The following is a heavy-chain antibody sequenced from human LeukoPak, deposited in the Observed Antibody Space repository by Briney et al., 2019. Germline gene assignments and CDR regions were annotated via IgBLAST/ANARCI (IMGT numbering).Heavy chain of an antibody. CDR3: ARELRKLYYYDSSGYDY. CDR2: INTNTGNP. D-gene: IGHD3-22*01. J-gene: IGHJ4*02. CDR1: GYTFTSYA. Sequence: ASVKVSCKASGYTFTSYAMNWVRQAPGQGLEWMGWINTNTGNPTYAQGFTGRFVFSLDTSVSTAYLQISSLKAEDTAVYYCARELRKLYYYDSSGYDYWGQGTLVTVSS. V-gene: IGHV7-4-1*02.